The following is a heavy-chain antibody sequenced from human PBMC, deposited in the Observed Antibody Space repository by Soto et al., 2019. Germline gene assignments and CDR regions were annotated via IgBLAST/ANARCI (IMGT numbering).Heavy chain of an antibody. CDR2: IWSDGKKE. Sequence: QVQLVESGGGVVQPGRSLRLSCVGSGFPFWHYGMHWVRQAPGKGLEWVAVIWSDGKKESYADFVKGRSAISRDNFKDTLYLPMTILRAEYTSVYYCAIAPFGSWLHIAFWGQGTTFTVSS. J-gene: IGHJ6*02. CDR1: GFPFWHYG. D-gene: IGHD2-21*01. CDR3: AIAPFGSWLHIAF. V-gene: IGHV3-33*03.